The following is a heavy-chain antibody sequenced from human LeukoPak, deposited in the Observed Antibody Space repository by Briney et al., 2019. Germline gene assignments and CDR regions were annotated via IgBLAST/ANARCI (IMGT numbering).Heavy chain of an antibody. V-gene: IGHV1-2*02. CDR1: GYTFTGYY. CDR2: INPNSGGT. CDR3: ARVRSHGLYGDIDY. J-gene: IGHJ4*02. Sequence: ASVKVSCKASGYTFTGYYMYWVRQAPGQGLEWMGWINPNSGGTNYAQKFQGRVTMTRDTSISTAYMELSRLRSDDTAVYYCARVRSHGLYGDIDYWGQGTLVTVSS. D-gene: IGHD4-17*01.